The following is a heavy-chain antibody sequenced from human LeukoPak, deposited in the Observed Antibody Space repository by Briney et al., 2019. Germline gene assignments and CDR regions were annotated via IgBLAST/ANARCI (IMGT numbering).Heavy chain of an antibody. CDR2: IYPGDPDT. J-gene: IGHJ4*02. V-gene: IGHV5-51*01. CDR1: GYTFTFYW. Sequence: GESLKISCKVSGYTFTFYWIAWVRQMPGKGLEWMGIIYPGDPDTRYSPSFQGQVTISADKSTSTAYLQWNSLKASDTAMYYCARQDGEGFYYFDYWGQGTLVTVSS. D-gene: IGHD5-24*01. CDR3: ARQDGEGFYYFDY.